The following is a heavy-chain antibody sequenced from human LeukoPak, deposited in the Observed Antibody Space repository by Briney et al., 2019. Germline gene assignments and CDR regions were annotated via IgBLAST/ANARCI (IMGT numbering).Heavy chain of an antibody. CDR2: IGPSGSAI. Sequence: GGSLRLSCEASGFTFSDHYMSWIRQVPGKGLEWLLYIGPSGSAIYYADSVKGRFTISRDNAKNSLYLQMNSLRAEDTAVYYCARGRGYYYDSSGYYYVYAFDIWGQGTMVTVSS. D-gene: IGHD3-22*01. J-gene: IGHJ3*02. CDR3: ARGRGYYYDSSGYYYVYAFDI. CDR1: GFTFSDHY. V-gene: IGHV3-11*04.